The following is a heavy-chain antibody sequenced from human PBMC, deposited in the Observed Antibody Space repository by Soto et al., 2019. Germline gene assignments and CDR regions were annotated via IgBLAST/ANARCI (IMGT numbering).Heavy chain of an antibody. Sequence: SETLSLTCAVYGGSFSGYYWSWIRQPPGKGLEWIGEINHSGSTNYNPSLKSRVTISVDTSKNQFSLKLSSVTAADMAVYYCAREGSYSAYNFAHGIQLWSFDFWGQGALVTVSS. D-gene: IGHD5-12*01. CDR2: INHSGST. CDR3: AREGSYSAYNFAHGIQLWSFDF. CDR1: GGSFSGYY. J-gene: IGHJ4*02. V-gene: IGHV4-34*01.